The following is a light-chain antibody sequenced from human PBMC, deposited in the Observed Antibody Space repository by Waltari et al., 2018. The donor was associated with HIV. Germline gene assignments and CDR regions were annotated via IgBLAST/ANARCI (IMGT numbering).Light chain of an antibody. Sequence: DIQLTQSPSFLPASVGDRVTITCRASQDISSYLAWYQQKPGKAPKLLIYAASTLQSGGPSRFSGSGSGTEFTLTISSLQPEDFASYYCQQVNSFPKTFGQGTKVEIK. CDR2: AAS. CDR3: QQVNSFPKT. CDR1: QDISSY. V-gene: IGKV1-9*01. J-gene: IGKJ1*01.